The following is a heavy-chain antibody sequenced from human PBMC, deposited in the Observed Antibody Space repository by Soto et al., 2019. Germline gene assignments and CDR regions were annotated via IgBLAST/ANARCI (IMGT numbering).Heavy chain of an antibody. Sequence: SETLSLTCTVSGGSISSGGYYWSWIRQHPGKGLEWIGYIYYSGNTYYNPSLKSRVTISEDTSKNQFSLKLSSVTAADTAVYYFARATYYYDSSGYSDRVLDYWGQGTLVTV. V-gene: IGHV4-31*03. J-gene: IGHJ4*02. D-gene: IGHD3-22*01. CDR3: ARATYYYDSSGYSDRVLDY. CDR2: IYYSGNT. CDR1: GGSISSGGYY.